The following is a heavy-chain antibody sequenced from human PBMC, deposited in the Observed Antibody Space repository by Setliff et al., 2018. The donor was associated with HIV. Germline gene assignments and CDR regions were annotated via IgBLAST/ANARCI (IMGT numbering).Heavy chain of an antibody. CDR3: ARLSGGMVPNY. Sequence: SETLSLTCTVSGGSISSYYWGWIRQPPGKGLEWIGSIHHSGTAYDNPSLKSRVTISVDPSKNQILLRLSSVAAADTAVYYCARLSGGMVPNYWGQGTLVTVTS. D-gene: IGHD3-10*01. V-gene: IGHV4-39*01. CDR2: IHHSGTA. J-gene: IGHJ4*02. CDR1: GGSISSYY.